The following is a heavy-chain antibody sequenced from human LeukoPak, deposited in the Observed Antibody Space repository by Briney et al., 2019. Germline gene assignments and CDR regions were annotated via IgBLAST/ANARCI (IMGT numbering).Heavy chain of an antibody. CDR2: INRGGSEK. V-gene: IGHV3-7*04. Sequence: GGSLRLSCAASGFIFTAYGMTWVRQPPGKGLESVANINRGGSEKYYLDSVKGRFTISRDNAKTSLFLEMNSLRVEDTRVYHCARGRGADYWGQGTLITVS. CDR3: ARGRGADY. J-gene: IGHJ4*02. D-gene: IGHD3-10*01. CDR1: GFIFTAYG.